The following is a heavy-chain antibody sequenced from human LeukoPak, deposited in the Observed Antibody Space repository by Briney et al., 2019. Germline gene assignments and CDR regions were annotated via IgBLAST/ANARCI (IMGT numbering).Heavy chain of an antibody. CDR1: GFTFSSHG. V-gene: IGHV3-30*03. J-gene: IGHJ4*02. D-gene: IGHD3-10*01. CDR3: AREVATGSDY. Sequence: GGSLRLSCAASGFTFSSHGMQWVRQAPGKGLEWLAVISYDGSSKYYADSVKGRFTISRDNSKNTLYLQMNSLRAEDTAVYYCAREVATGSDYWGQGTLVTVSS. CDR2: ISYDGSSK.